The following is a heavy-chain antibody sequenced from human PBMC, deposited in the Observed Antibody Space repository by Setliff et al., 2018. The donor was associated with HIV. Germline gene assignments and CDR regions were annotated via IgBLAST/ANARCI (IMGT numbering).Heavy chain of an antibody. Sequence: SETLSLTCTVSGGSINTYYWTWIRQSPGKGLEWIGYFYHSGSTNYNPSPKSRVSISVDTSKNEFSLNLSSLTAADTAVYYCARGYPGIAVAGLSYYYYYYMDVWGKGTTVTVSS. CDR2: FYHSGST. J-gene: IGHJ6*03. V-gene: IGHV4-59*01. CDR1: GGSINTYY. CDR3: ARGYPGIAVAGLSYYYYYYMDV. D-gene: IGHD6-19*01.